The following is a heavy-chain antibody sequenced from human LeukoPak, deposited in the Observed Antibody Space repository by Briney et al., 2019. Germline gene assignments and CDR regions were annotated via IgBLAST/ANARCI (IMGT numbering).Heavy chain of an antibody. V-gene: IGHV3-23*01. CDR2: ISNYGHKT. CDR1: GFTFYSYA. CDR3: VRNAASDFYYYMGL. D-gene: IGHD6-25*01. Sequence: GGSLRLSCVASGFTFYSYAMGWVRQSPGRGLECVSAISNYGHKTSYTDSVRGRFTISRDNSKNTVYLQMSSLRAEDTGIYYCVRNAASDFYYYMGLWGRGTTLIVS. J-gene: IGHJ6*03.